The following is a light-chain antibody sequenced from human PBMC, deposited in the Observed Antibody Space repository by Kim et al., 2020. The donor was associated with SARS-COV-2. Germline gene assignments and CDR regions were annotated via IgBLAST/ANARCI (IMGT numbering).Light chain of an antibody. CDR1: SSNIGSNT. Sequence: QSVLSQPPSASGTPGQRVTISCSGSSSNIGSNTVNWYQHFPGTAPKLLIFDDNQRPSGVPDRFSVSKSGASASLAISGLQSEDEADYYCAAWDDSLDGYVFATGTKVTVL. V-gene: IGLV1-44*01. J-gene: IGLJ1*01. CDR2: DDN. CDR3: AAWDDSLDGYV.